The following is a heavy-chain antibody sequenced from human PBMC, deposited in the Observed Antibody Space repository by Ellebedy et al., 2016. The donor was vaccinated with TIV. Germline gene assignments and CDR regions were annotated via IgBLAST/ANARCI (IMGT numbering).Heavy chain of an antibody. CDR3: ARAGSGSYGFYYFDY. Sequence: SETLSLTCTVSGGSISSYYWSWIRQPPGKGLEWIGYIYYSGSTNYNPSLKSRVTISVETSKNQFSLKLSSVTAADTAVYYCARAGSGSYGFYYFDYWGQGTLVTVSS. CDR1: GGSISSYY. J-gene: IGHJ4*02. CDR2: IYYSGST. V-gene: IGHV4-59*12. D-gene: IGHD1-26*01.